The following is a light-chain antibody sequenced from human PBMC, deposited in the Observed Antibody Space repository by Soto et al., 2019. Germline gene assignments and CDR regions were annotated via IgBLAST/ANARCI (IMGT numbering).Light chain of an antibody. J-gene: IGKJ1*01. CDR2: DAS. V-gene: IGKV3-20*01. CDR3: QQYGSSLWT. Sequence: ETVLTQSPGTLSLSPGDRATLSCRASQSVSSSYLAWYQQKPGQAPRLLIYDASRRATGIPDRFSGSGSGTDFTLTISRLEPEDFAVYYCQQYGSSLWTFGQGTKVDI. CDR1: QSVSSSY.